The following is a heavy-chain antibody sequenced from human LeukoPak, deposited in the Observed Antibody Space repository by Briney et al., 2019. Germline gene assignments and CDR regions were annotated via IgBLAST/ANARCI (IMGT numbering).Heavy chain of an antibody. CDR1: GGSISSYY. CDR3: ARDVADIAAAGTVRWFDP. V-gene: IGHV4-59*01. D-gene: IGHD6-13*01. J-gene: IGHJ5*02. CDR2: IYYSGST. Sequence: PSETLSLTCTVSGGSISSYYWSWIRQPPGKGLEWIGYIYYSGSTNYNPSLKSRVTISVDTSKNQFSLKLSSVTAADTAVYYCARDVADIAAAGTVRWFDPWGQGTLVTVSP.